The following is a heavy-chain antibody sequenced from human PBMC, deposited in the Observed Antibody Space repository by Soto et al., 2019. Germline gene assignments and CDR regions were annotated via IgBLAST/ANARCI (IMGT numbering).Heavy chain of an antibody. Sequence: QLQLQESGPGLVKPSETLSLTCTVSGGSISSSSYYWGWIRQPPGKGLEWIGSIYYSGSTYYNPSLKSRVTISVDTSKNQFSLKLSSVTAADTAVYYCVVVVAATNYYYYMDVWGKGTTVTVSS. D-gene: IGHD2-15*01. V-gene: IGHV4-39*01. CDR1: GGSISSSSYY. CDR2: IYYSGST. CDR3: VVVVAATNYYYYMDV. J-gene: IGHJ6*03.